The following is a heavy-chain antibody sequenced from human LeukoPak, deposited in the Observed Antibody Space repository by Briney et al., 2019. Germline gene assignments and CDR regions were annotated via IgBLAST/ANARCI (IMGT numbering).Heavy chain of an antibody. CDR3: ASPGPPYQMANFDY. CDR1: GFTFSSYA. CDR2: LSGSGEIT. V-gene: IGHV3-23*01. J-gene: IGHJ4*02. D-gene: IGHD2-2*01. Sequence: GGSLRLSCATSGFTFSSYAMSWVRQAPGKGLEWVSGLSGSGEITFYADPVRGRFIISRDNSKNTLYLQMSGLRAEDTAMYYCASPGPPYQMANFDYWGQGTLVTVSS.